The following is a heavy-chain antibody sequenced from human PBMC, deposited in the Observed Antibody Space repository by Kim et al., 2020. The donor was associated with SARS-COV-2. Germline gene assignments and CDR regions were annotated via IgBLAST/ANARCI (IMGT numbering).Heavy chain of an antibody. J-gene: IGHJ5*02. V-gene: IGHV1-2*02. CDR2: INPNSGGT. CDR3: ARAYYYDSSGYFDWFDP. CDR1: GYTFTGYY. D-gene: IGHD3-22*01. Sequence: ASVKVSCKASGYTFTGYYMHWVRQAPGQGLEWMGWINPNSGGTNYAQKFQGRVTMTRDTSISTAYMELSRLRSDDTAVYYCARAYYYDSSGYFDWFDPWGQGTLVTVSS.